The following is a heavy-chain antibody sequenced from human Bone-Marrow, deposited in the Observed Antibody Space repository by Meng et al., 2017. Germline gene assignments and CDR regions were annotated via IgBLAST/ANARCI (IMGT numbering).Heavy chain of an antibody. CDR1: GFSFSTYA. D-gene: IGHD3-10*01. Sequence: GESLKISCAASGFSFSTYAMYWVRQAPGKGLEWVAAIGGGPDETFYADSVKGHFTISRDNSKNTVYLQMDSLRAEDTAVYYCAKDRESYNSIWDAFDVWGQGTLVTVSS. V-gene: IGHV3-23*01. CDR2: IGGGPDET. CDR3: AKDRESYNSIWDAFDV. J-gene: IGHJ3*01.